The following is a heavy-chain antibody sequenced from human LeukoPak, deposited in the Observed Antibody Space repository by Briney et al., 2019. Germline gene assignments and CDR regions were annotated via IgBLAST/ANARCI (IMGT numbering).Heavy chain of an antibody. V-gene: IGHV4-39*07. CDR1: GGSISSGSYY. CDR2: IYYSGST. Sequence: PSQTLSLTCTVSGGSISSGSYYWGWIRQPPGKGLEWIGTIYYSGSTYYNPSLKSRVTISVDTSKNQFSLNLSSLTAADTAVYYCARDYRGTYPPGYFDYWGQGTLVTVSS. J-gene: IGHJ4*02. D-gene: IGHD3-16*02. CDR3: ARDYRGTYPPGYFDY.